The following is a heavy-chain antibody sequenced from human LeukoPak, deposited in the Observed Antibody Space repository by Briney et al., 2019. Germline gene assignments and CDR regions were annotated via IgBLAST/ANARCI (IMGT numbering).Heavy chain of an antibody. CDR1: GFTFDDYA. CDR3: AKDIAAAGPWWYFDL. D-gene: IGHD6-13*01. CDR2: ISWNSGSI. J-gene: IGHJ2*01. V-gene: IGHV3-9*03. Sequence: GGSLRLSCAASGFTFDDYAMHWVRQAPGKGLEWVSGISWNSGSIGYADSVKGRFTISRDNAKNSLYLQMNSLRAEDMALYYCAKDIAAAGPWWYFDLWGRGTLATVSS.